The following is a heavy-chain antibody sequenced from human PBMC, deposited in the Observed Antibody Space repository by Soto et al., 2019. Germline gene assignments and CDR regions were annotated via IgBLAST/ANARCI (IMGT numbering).Heavy chain of an antibody. D-gene: IGHD3-3*01. CDR1: DGSISTYY. Sequence: PSETLSLTCTVSDGSISTYYRSWIRQPAGKELEWIGHVFTSGTTNYTPSLKSRVSMSLDTAKNQFSLKLRSVTAADTAVYYCARDNSGFWGGHFDSWGQGKLVTVSS. CDR2: VFTSGTT. V-gene: IGHV4-4*07. CDR3: ARDNSGFWGGHFDS. J-gene: IGHJ4*02.